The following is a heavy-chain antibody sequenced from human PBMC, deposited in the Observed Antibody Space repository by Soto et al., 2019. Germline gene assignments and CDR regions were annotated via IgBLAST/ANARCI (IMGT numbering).Heavy chain of an antibody. V-gene: IGHV3-23*01. CDR1: GFTFNAYS. D-gene: IGHD5-18*01. CDR3: ARPDGATYSFRH. J-gene: IGHJ4*02. Sequence: DVQLLESGGSLVQPGGSLRLSCAASGFTFNAYSFSWVRQPPGRGLEWVSAISTTGGSTYYADSVKGRFTISRDNSQNTLYLQMNGLRAEDTAVYYCARPDGATYSFRHWGKGALVTVSS. CDR2: ISTTGGST.